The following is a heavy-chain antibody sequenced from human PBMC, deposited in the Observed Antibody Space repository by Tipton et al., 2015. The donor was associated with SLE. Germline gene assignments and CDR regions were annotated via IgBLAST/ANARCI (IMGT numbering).Heavy chain of an antibody. Sequence: TLSLTCAVSGGSISSYYWSWIRQPPGKGLEWIGRIFARGSTNYNPSLNSRVTISVDTSKTQFSLRLSSGTAAATAVYYCARDGFDYWGQGTLVTVSS. V-gene: IGHV4-4*08. CDR2: IFARGST. J-gene: IGHJ4*02. CDR1: GGSISSYY. CDR3: ARDGFDY.